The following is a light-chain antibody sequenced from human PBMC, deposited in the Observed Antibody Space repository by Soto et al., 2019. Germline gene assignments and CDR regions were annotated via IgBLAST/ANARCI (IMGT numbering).Light chain of an antibody. V-gene: IGKV3-20*01. Sequence: EIVLTQSPGTLSLSPGEKATLSCRASQTVTGTSLAWYQHKPGQGPRLLIYGASITATGLPDRFRGSGSGTDFTLTISTLEPEDFAVYYCQQYGDSPYTFGQGTKLEIK. CDR3: QQYGDSPYT. CDR1: QTVTGTS. CDR2: GAS. J-gene: IGKJ2*01.